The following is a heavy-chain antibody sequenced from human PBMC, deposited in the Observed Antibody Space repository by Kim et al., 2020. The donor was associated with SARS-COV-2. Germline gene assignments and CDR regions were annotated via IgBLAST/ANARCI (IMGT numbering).Heavy chain of an antibody. V-gene: IGHV1-18*01. CDR2: ISAYNGNT. CDR3: ARLRLELRLLYYGMDV. J-gene: IGHJ6*02. CDR1: GYTFTSYG. D-gene: IGHD1-7*01. Sequence: ASVKVSRKASGYTFTSYGISWVRQAPGQGLEWMGWISAYNGNTNYAQKLQGRVTMTTDTSTSTAYMELRSLRSDDTAVYYCARLRLELRLLYYGMDVWGQGTTVTVSS.